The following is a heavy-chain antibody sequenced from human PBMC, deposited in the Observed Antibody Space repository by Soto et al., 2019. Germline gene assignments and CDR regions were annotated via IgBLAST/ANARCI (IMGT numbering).Heavy chain of an antibody. CDR2: INPNSGGT. V-gene: IGHV1-2*04. Sequence: GASVKVSCKASGYTSTGYYMHWVRQAPGQGLEWMGWINPNSGGTNYAQKFQGWVTMTRDTSISTAYMELSRLRSDDTAVYYCARGAGTIRFIAVAGTGLDYWGQGTLVTSPQ. J-gene: IGHJ4*02. CDR3: ARGAGTIRFIAVAGTGLDY. D-gene: IGHD6-19*01. CDR1: GYTSTGYY.